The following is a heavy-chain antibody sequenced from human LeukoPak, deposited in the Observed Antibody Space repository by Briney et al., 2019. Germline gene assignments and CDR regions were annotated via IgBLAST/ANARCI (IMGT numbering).Heavy chain of an antibody. Sequence: SETLSLTCTVSGGSISSGSYYWSWIRQPAGKGLEWIGRIYTSGSTNYNPSLKSRVTISVDTSKNQFSLKLSSVPAADTAVYYCAREVKGYYDSSGSENFDYWGQGTPVTVSS. V-gene: IGHV4-61*02. CDR3: AREVKGYYDSSGSENFDY. J-gene: IGHJ4*02. CDR2: IYTSGST. CDR1: GGSISSGSYY. D-gene: IGHD3-22*01.